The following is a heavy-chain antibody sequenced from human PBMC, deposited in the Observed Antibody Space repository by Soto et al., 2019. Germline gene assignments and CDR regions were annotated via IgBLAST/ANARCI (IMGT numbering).Heavy chain of an antibody. Sequence: TGGSLRLSCAASGFTFSTYWMSWVRQAPGKGLEWVANIKQDGSETYYVDSVKGRFTISRDNAKNSLYLQMNSLRAEDTAVYYCATDSGTSDYWGQGTLVTVSS. J-gene: IGHJ4*02. CDR1: GFTFSTYW. CDR2: IKQDGSET. D-gene: IGHD1-1*01. CDR3: ATDSGTSDY. V-gene: IGHV3-7*01.